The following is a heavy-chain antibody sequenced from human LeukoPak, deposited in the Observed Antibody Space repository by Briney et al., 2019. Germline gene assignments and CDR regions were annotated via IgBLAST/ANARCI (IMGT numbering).Heavy chain of an antibody. CDR2: IYSGGST. CDR1: GFTVSSNY. CDR3: ARAKIGYSYLIDY. Sequence: GGSLRLSCAASGFTVSSNYMSWVRQTPGKGLEWVSVIYSGGSTYYADSVKGRFTISRDNPKNTLLLQMNSLTVEDTAVYYCARAKIGYSYLIDYWGQGTLVTVSS. J-gene: IGHJ4*02. D-gene: IGHD5-18*01. V-gene: IGHV3-66*01.